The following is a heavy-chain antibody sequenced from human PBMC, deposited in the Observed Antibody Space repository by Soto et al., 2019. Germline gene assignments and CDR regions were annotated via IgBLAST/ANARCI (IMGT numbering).Heavy chain of an antibody. CDR3: ARPHYYDSSGYYYHDGGFDY. CDR2: IYPGDSDT. J-gene: IGHJ4*02. Sequence: PGESLKISCKGSGYSFTSYWIGWVRQMPGKGLEWMGIIYPGDSDTRYSPSFQGQVTISADKSISTAYLQWSSLKASGTAMYYCARPHYYDSSGYYYHDGGFDYWGQGTLVTVSS. CDR1: GYSFTSYW. D-gene: IGHD3-22*01. V-gene: IGHV5-51*01.